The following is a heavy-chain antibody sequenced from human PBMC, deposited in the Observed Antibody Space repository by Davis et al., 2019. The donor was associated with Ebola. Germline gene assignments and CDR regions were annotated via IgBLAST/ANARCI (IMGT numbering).Heavy chain of an antibody. V-gene: IGHV4-39*01. Sequence: MPSETLSLTCTVSGGSISSSSYYWGWIRQPPGKGLEWIGSIYYSGSTYYNPSLKSRVTISVDTSKNQFSLKLGSVTAADTAVYYCARQTIGYSSSNNWFDPWGQGTLVTVSS. CDR2: IYYSGST. D-gene: IGHD6-13*01. CDR1: GGSISSSSYY. CDR3: ARQTIGYSSSNNWFDP. J-gene: IGHJ5*02.